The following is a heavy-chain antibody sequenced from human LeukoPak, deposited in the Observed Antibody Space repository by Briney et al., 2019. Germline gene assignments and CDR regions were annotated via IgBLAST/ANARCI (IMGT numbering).Heavy chain of an antibody. CDR3: ARGDSSGYYYFEY. CDR1: GFTVSSNY. J-gene: IGHJ4*02. CDR2: IYSGGST. D-gene: IGHD6-19*01. Sequence: GGSLGLSCAASGFTVSSNYMSWVRQAPGKGLEWVSVIYSGGSTYYADSVKGRFTISRDNSKNTLYLQMNSLRAEDTAVYYCARGDSSGYYYFEYWGQGTLVTVSS. V-gene: IGHV3-53*01.